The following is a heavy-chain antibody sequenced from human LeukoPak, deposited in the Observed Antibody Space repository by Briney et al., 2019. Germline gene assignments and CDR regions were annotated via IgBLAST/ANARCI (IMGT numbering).Heavy chain of an antibody. V-gene: IGHV3-11*04. J-gene: IGHJ6*02. CDR1: GFTFSDYY. CDR3: ARDPARGWLMDV. CDR2: ISSSSSTI. D-gene: IGHD6-19*01. Sequence: GGSLRLSCAASGFTFSDYYMSWIRQAPGKGLEWVSYISSSSSTIYYADSVKGRFTISRDNAKNSLYLQTNSLRAEDTAVYYCARDPARGWLMDVWGQGTTVTVSS.